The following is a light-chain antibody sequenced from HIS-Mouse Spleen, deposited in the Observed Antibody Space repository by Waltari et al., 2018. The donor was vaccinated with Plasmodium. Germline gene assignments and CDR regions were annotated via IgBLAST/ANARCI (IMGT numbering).Light chain of an antibody. CDR3: QQYNNWSFT. Sequence: EIVMTQSPATLSVSPGERATLTSRASQSVSSNLAWYQQKPGQAPRLLICRASTRATCIPAGFSGSGSGTYFTLTISSLQSEDVAVYYCQQYNNWSFTFGPGTKVDIK. V-gene: IGKV3-15*01. J-gene: IGKJ3*01. CDR2: RAS. CDR1: QSVSSN.